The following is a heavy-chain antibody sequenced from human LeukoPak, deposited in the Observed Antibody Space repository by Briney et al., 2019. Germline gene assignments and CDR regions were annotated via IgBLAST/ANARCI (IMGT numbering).Heavy chain of an antibody. V-gene: IGHV3-48*02. CDR1: GFTFSSYS. CDR2: ISSSSGTI. J-gene: IGHJ4*02. D-gene: IGHD5-18*01. Sequence: PGGSLRLSCAASGFTFSSYSMNWVRQAPGKGLEWVSYISSSSGTIYYADSVKGRFTTSRDNAKNSLYLQMSSLRDEDTAVYYCARLGYGPPFEYWGQGTLVTVSS. CDR3: ARLGYGPPFEY.